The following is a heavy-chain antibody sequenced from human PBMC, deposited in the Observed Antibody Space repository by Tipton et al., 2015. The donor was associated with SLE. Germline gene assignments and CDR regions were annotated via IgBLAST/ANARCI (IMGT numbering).Heavy chain of an antibody. J-gene: IGHJ4*02. CDR2: IYYSGST. CDR3: ARSGSGWSLDF. V-gene: IGHV4-59*01. CDR1: GGSISSYY. Sequence: TLSLTCTVSGGSISSYYWSWIRQPPGKGLEWIGHIYYSGSTNYNPSLKSRVTISVDTSKNQFSLKLSSVAAADTAVYYCARSGSGWSLDFWGQGTLVTVSS. D-gene: IGHD6-19*01.